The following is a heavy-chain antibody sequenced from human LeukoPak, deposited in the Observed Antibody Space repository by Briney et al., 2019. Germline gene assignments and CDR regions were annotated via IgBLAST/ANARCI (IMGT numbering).Heavy chain of an antibody. CDR2: IYYSGNA. J-gene: IGHJ4*02. D-gene: IGHD4-17*01. CDR1: GDSISTYS. V-gene: IGHV4-59*01. CDR3: ARLGPTTRFDY. Sequence: SETLSLTCTVSGDSISTYSWSWIRQPPGKGLEYIGYIYYSGNANYNPSLKSRVTISGDTSKNQFSLKLTSVTAADTAVYYCARLGPTTRFDYWGQGIQVTVSS.